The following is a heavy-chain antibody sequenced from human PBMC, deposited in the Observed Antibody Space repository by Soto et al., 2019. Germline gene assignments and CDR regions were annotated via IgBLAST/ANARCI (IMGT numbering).Heavy chain of an antibody. V-gene: IGHV4-39*01. CDR3: ARQRTTVVTQAYFDH. J-gene: IGHJ4*02. CDR2: IYYSGRT. Sequence: SETLSLTCIVSGESISSSSYYWGWIRQPPGKGLEWIGSIYYSGRTYYNPSFKSRVTISIDTSKNQFSLKLSSVTATDTAVYYCARQRTTVVTQAYFDHWGQGALVTASS. CDR1: GESISSSSYY. D-gene: IGHD2-21*02.